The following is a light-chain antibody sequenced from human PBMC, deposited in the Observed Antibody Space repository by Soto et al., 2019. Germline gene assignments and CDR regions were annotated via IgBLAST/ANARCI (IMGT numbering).Light chain of an antibody. V-gene: IGLV2-14*01. CDR1: SSDVGGYNY. Sequence: QSALTQPASVSGSPGKSITISCTGTSSDVGGYNYVSWYQQHPGKAPKLMIYDVSNRPSGVSNRFSGSKSGNTASLTISGIQSEDEADYYCSSYTSGSTPVVFGGGTKLTVL. J-gene: IGLJ2*01. CDR3: SSYTSGSTPVV. CDR2: DVS.